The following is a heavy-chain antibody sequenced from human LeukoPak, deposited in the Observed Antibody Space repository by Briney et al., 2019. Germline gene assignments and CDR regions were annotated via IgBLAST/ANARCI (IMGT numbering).Heavy chain of an antibody. CDR3: ARVPRRYSSSRLDYYFDY. V-gene: IGHV3-23*01. Sequence: GGSLRLSCAASGFTFSSYAMSWVRQAPGKGLEWVSAISGSGGSTYYADSVKGRFTISRDNSKNTLYLQMNSLRAEDTAVYYCARVPRRYSSSRLDYYFDYWGQGTLVTVSS. CDR1: GFTFSSYA. CDR2: ISGSGGST. J-gene: IGHJ4*02. D-gene: IGHD6-13*01.